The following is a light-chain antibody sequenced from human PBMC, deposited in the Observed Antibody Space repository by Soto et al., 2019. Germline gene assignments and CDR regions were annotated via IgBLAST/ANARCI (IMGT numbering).Light chain of an antibody. Sequence: QSALTQPASVSGSPGQSITISCTGTSSDVGGYNYISWYQQHPGKVPKLLIYEVNNRPSGVSNRFYGSKSGNTASLTISGLQAEDEADYYCSSFTTSSTRIFGGGTKETVL. J-gene: IGLJ2*01. CDR1: SSDVGGYNY. CDR3: SSFTTSSTRI. CDR2: EVN. V-gene: IGLV2-14*01.